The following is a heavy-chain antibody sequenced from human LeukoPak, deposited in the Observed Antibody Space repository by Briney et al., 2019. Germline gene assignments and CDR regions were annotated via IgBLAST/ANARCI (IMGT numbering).Heavy chain of an antibody. CDR1: GFAFSSYA. Sequence: HPGGSLRLSCAAAGFAFSSYAMSWVRQAPGKGLEWVSGISGSGGSTYYADSVKGRFTISRDNAKNSLYLQMNSLRAEDTAVYYCARDLHGSGSSWGQGTLVTVSS. J-gene: IGHJ4*02. CDR3: ARDLHGSGSS. CDR2: ISGSGGST. V-gene: IGHV3-23*01. D-gene: IGHD3-10*01.